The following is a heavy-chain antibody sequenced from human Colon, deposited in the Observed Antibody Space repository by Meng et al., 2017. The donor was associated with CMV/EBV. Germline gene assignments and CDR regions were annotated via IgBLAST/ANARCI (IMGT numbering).Heavy chain of an antibody. CDR3: ARGPKYQLLFIYYYGMDV. J-gene: IGHJ6*02. Sequence: ASVKVSCKASGYAFIDYYIHWVRQAPGQRLEWMGWMNPNSGNTGYAQKFQGRVTMTRNTSISTAYMELSSLRSEDTAVYYCARGPKYQLLFIYYYGMDVWGQGTTVTVSS. CDR2: MNPNSGNT. D-gene: IGHD2-2*01. CDR1: GYAFIDYY. V-gene: IGHV1-8*02.